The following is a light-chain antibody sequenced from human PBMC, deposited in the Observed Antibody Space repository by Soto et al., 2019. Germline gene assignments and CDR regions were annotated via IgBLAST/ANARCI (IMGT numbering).Light chain of an antibody. Sequence: AIQLTQSPSSLSASVGDRVTITCRASQGISSALAWYQQKPGKAPKLLIYDASSLESGVPSRFSGSGSGTDFALTISSLQPEDFAAYYCQQFNSQITFGPGTKVAIK. J-gene: IGKJ3*01. V-gene: IGKV1-13*02. CDR2: DAS. CDR1: QGISSA. CDR3: QQFNSQIT.